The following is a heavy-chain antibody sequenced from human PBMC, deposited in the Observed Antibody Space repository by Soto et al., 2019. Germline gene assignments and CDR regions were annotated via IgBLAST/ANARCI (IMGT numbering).Heavy chain of an antibody. CDR2: IYYSGST. CDR1: GGSISSYY. CDR3: ARVTRITIFGVVPQTCSYGMDV. Sequence: PSETLSLTCTVSGGSISSYYWSWIRQPPGKGLEWIGYIYYSGSTNYNPSLKSRVTISVDTSKNQFSLKLSSVTAADTAVYYCARVTRITIFGVVPQTCSYGMDVWGQGTTVTVSS. D-gene: IGHD3-3*01. J-gene: IGHJ6*02. V-gene: IGHV4-59*01.